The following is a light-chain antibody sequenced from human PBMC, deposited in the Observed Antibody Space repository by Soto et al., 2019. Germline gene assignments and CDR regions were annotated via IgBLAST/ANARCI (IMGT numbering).Light chain of an antibody. CDR3: QQYNDWPLT. Sequence: EIVLTQSPGTLSLSPGERATLSCRASQSVSSSYLAWYQQKPGQAPRLLIYGASSRATGIPDRFSGSGSGTEFSLTINSLQSEDVAVYYCQQYNDWPLTFGGGTKVEIK. CDR1: QSVSSSY. V-gene: IGKV3-20*01. CDR2: GAS. J-gene: IGKJ4*01.